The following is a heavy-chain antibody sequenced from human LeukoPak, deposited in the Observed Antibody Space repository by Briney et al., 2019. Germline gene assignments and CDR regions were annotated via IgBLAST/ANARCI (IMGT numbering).Heavy chain of an antibody. D-gene: IGHD2-15*01. CDR3: AREGCSGGSCYSTGFDY. J-gene: IGHJ4*02. CDR1: GGSISSYY. Sequence: SETLSLTCIVSGGSISSYYWSWIRQPPGKGLEWIGYIYYSGSTNYNPSLKSRVTISVDKSKNQFSLKLSSVTAADTAVYYCAREGCSGGSCYSTGFDYWGQGTLVTVSS. V-gene: IGHV4-59*01. CDR2: IYYSGST.